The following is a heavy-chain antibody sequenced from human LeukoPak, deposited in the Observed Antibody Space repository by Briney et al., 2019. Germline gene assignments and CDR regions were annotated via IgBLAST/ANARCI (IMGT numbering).Heavy chain of an antibody. CDR1: GGSISSYY. V-gene: IGHV4-59*01. CDR2: IYYSGST. CDR3: ARLYYYVSSGYYFHNDAFDI. D-gene: IGHD3-22*01. J-gene: IGHJ3*02. Sequence: PSETLSLTCTVSGGSISSYYWSWIRQPPGKGLEWIGYIYYSGSTNYNPSLKSRVTISVDTSKNQFSLKLSSVTAADTAVYYCARLYYYVSSGYYFHNDAFDIWGQGTMVTVSS.